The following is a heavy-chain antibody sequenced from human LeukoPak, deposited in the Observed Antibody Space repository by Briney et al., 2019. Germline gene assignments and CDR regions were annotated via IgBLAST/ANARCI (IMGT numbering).Heavy chain of an antibody. CDR1: GGSISSYY. J-gene: IGHJ4*02. CDR2: IYYSGST. CDR3: GRHPYSSGWYGIDY. D-gene: IGHD6-19*01. V-gene: IGHV4-59*08. Sequence: SETLSLTCTVSGGSISSYYWSWIRQPPGKGLEWIGYIYYSGSTNYNPSLKSRVTISVDTSKNQFSLKLSSVTAADTAVYYCGRHPYSSGWYGIDYWGQGTLVTVSS.